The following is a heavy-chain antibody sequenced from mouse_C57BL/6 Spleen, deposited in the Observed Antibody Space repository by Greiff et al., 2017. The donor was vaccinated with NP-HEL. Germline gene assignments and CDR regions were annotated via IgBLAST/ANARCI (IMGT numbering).Heavy chain of an antibody. CDR2: INPSNGGT. CDR1: GFTFTSYW. J-gene: IGHJ3*01. CDR3: AGGDYYWFAY. Sequence: QVQLQQSGTELVKPGASVKLSCTASGFTFTSYWMHWVKQRPGQGLEWIGNINPSNGGTNYNAKFKGKATLTVDKSSSTAYMQLSSLTSEDSSVSYCAGGDYYWFAYWGQGTLVTVSA. D-gene: IGHD1-1*01. V-gene: IGHV1-53*01.